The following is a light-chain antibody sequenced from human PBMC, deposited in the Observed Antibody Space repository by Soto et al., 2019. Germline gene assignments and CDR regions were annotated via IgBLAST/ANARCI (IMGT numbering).Light chain of an antibody. CDR2: DAA. CDR1: QDNSNY. CDR3: QQYDNLPG. Sequence: DIQMTHSPSSLSASVGDRVTITYQASQDNSNYVNWYQQKPGKAPKLLIYDAANLETGVTSRFSGSGSGTDFNFTISSLQPEVISTYYCQQYDNLPGFGPGTKVDIK. V-gene: IGKV1-33*01. J-gene: IGKJ3*01.